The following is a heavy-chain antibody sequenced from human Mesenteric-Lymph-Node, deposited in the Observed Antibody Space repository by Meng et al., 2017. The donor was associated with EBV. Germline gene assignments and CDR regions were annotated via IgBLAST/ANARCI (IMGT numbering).Heavy chain of an antibody. CDR2: INHGGST. V-gene: IGHV4-34*01. Sequence: HVQLQQGGAGLLKPSETLSLTCGVYGGSLSGYYWNWIRQPPGKGLEWIGDINHGGSTSYNPSLKSRVTISVDTSKNEFSLKMTSVTAADTAVYYCARDRHFDPWGQGTLVTVSS. CDR1: GGSLSGYY. CDR3: ARDRHFDP. J-gene: IGHJ5*02.